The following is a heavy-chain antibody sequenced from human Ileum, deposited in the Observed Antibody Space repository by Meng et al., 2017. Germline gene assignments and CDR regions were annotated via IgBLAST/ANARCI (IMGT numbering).Heavy chain of an antibody. CDR1: GYTFTSYD. Sequence: ASVKVSCKASGYTFTSYDINWVRQATGQGLEWMGWMNSNSGNTGYAQKFKGRVTMTRNTSISTDYMELSSLRSEDTAVYYCARDSRFRYSSSWYLDYYYYYGMDVWGQGTTVTVSS. J-gene: IGHJ6*02. CDR3: ARDSRFRYSSSWYLDYYYYYGMDV. D-gene: IGHD6-13*01. CDR2: MNSNSGNT. V-gene: IGHV1-8*01.